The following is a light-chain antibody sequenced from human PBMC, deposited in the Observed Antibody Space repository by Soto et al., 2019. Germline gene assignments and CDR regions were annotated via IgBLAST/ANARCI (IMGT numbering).Light chain of an antibody. Sequence: QSVLTQPASVSGSPGQSITLSCTGTSSDVGSYNLVSWYQQHPGKAPKLMIYEGSKRPSGVSNRFSGSKSGNTASLTISGLQAEDEADYYCCSYAGSSTFLVVFGGGTKLTVL. CDR1: SSDVGSYNL. V-gene: IGLV2-23*03. CDR3: CSYAGSSTFLVV. J-gene: IGLJ2*01. CDR2: EGS.